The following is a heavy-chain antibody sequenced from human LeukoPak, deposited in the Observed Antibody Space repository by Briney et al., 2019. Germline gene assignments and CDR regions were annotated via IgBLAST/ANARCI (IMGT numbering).Heavy chain of an antibody. CDR1: GGSIGSYY. CDR3: ARAKWFGELFLDY. CDR2: IYTSGST. Sequence: PSETLSLTCTVSGGSIGSYYWSWIRQPAGKGLEWIGRIYTSGSTNYNPSLKSRVTMSVDTSKNQFSLKLSSVTAADTAVYYCARAKWFGELFLDYWAREPWSPSPQ. J-gene: IGHJ4*02. V-gene: IGHV4-4*07. D-gene: IGHD3-10*01.